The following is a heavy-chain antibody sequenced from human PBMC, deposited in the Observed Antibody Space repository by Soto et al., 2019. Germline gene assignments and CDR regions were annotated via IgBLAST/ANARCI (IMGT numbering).Heavy chain of an antibody. V-gene: IGHV4-59*01. Sequence: QVQLQESGPGLVKPSETLSLTCTVSGGSISSYYWSWIRQPPGKGLEWIWYIYYSGSTNYNPSLKSRVTISVDTSKNQFSLKLSSVTAADTGVYYCARRWGGTFDYWGQGTLVTVSS. D-gene: IGHD2-21*01. CDR1: GGSISSYY. J-gene: IGHJ4*02. CDR3: ARRWGGTFDY. CDR2: IYYSGST.